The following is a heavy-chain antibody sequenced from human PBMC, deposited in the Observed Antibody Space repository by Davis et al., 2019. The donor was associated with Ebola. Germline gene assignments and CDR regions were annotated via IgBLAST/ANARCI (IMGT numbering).Heavy chain of an antibody. D-gene: IGHD3-22*01. CDR2: IKQDGSEK. J-gene: IGHJ3*02. CDR1: GFTFSSYW. V-gene: IGHV3-7*03. Sequence: GGSLRLSCAASGFTFSSYWMSWVRQAPGKGLEWVANIKQDGSEKYYVDSVKGRFTISRDNAKNSLYLQMNSLRVEDTAVYYCARESYYDTSGSEATAFDIWGQGTMVTVSS. CDR3: ARESYYDTSGSEATAFDI.